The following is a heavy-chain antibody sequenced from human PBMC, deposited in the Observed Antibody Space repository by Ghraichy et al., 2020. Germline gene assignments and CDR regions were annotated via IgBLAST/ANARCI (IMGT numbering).Heavy chain of an antibody. CDR3: ARVKESFYYYGMDV. CDR1: GFTFSSYW. J-gene: IGHJ6*02. CDR2: INSDGSST. Sequence: LSLTCAASGFTFSSYWMHWVRQAPGKGLVWVSRINSDGSSTSYADSVKGRFTISRDNAKNTLYLQMNSLRAEDTAVYYCARVKESFYYYGMDVWGQGTTVTVSS. D-gene: IGHD3-3*01. V-gene: IGHV3-74*01.